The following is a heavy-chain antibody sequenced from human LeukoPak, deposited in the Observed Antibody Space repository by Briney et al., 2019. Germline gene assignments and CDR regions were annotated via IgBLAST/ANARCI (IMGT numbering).Heavy chain of an antibody. D-gene: IGHD5-24*01. CDR2: IYYSGST. CDR3: ARLFERGYYYYYYMDV. J-gene: IGHJ6*03. CDR1: GGSISSSSYY. Sequence: TSETLSLTCTVSGGSISSSSYYWGWIRQPPGKGLEWIGSIYYSGSTYYNPSLKSRVTISVDTSKNQFSLRLSSVTAADTAVYYCARLFERGYYYYYYMDVWGKGTTVTVSS. V-gene: IGHV4-39*01.